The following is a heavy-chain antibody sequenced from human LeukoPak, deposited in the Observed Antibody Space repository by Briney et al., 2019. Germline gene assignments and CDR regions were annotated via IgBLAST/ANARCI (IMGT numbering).Heavy chain of an antibody. CDR2: ISYDGSNK. J-gene: IGHJ3*02. V-gene: IGHV3-30*18. CDR3: AKDLTRQWELLPHDAFDI. CDR1: GFTFSSYG. Sequence: GGSLRLSCAASGFTFSSYGMHWVRQAPGKGLEWVAVISYDGSNKYYADSVKDRFTISRDNSKNTLYLQMNSLRAEDTAVYYCAKDLTRQWELLPHDAFDIWGQGTMVTVSS. D-gene: IGHD1-26*01.